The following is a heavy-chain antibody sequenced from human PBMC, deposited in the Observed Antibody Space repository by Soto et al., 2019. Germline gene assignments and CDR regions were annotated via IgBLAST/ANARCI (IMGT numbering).Heavy chain of an antibody. Sequence: GASVKVSCKASGYTFTSYGISWVRQAPGQGLEWMGWISAYNGNTNYAQKLQGRVTMTTDTSTSTAYMELRSLRSDDTAVYYCARDRSSDSSGYYNYWGQGTLVTVSS. D-gene: IGHD3-22*01. CDR3: ARDRSSDSSGYYNY. J-gene: IGHJ4*02. CDR2: ISAYNGNT. V-gene: IGHV1-18*01. CDR1: GYTFTSYG.